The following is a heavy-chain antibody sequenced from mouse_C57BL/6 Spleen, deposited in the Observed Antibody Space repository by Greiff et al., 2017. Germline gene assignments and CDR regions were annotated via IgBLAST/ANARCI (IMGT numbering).Heavy chain of an antibody. CDR1: GYTFTSYW. J-gene: IGHJ1*03. Sequence: QVQLQQPGAELVKPGASVKLSCKASGYTFTSYWLQWVKQRPGQGLEWIGEFDPSDSYTNYNQKFKGKATLTVDTSSSTAYMQLSSLTSEDSAVYYCARWGRGYFDVWGTGTTVTVSS. CDR3: ARWGRGYFDV. CDR2: FDPSDSYT. D-gene: IGHD1-1*01. V-gene: IGHV1-50*01.